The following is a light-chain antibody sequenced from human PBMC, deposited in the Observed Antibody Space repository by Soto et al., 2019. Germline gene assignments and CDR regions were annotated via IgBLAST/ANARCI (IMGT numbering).Light chain of an antibody. CDR1: QSVSSN. CDR2: GAS. V-gene: IGKV3-15*01. J-gene: IGKJ1*01. Sequence: IVLPPSPDPLSLPPGERATLSCRASQSVSSNLAWYQQKPGQATRLLIYGASTRATGIPARFSGSGSGTEFTLTISSLQSEDFAVRSCQQYTNLPSWTFGQGTKLDIK. CDR3: QQYTNLPSWT.